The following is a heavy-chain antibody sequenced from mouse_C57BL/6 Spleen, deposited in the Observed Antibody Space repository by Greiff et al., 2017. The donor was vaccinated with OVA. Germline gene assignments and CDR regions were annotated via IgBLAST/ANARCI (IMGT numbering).Heavy chain of an antibody. CDR1: GFSLTSYG. CDR2: IWSGGST. V-gene: IGHV2-2*01. Sequence: VNLVESGPGLVQPSQSLSITCTVSGFSLTSYGVHWVRQSPGKGLEWLGVIWSGGSTDYNAAFISRLSISKDNSKSQVFFKMNSLQADDTAIYYCATIYYYGSSRYYYAMDYWGQGTSVTVSS. CDR3: ATIYYYGSSRYYYAMDY. J-gene: IGHJ4*01. D-gene: IGHD1-1*01.